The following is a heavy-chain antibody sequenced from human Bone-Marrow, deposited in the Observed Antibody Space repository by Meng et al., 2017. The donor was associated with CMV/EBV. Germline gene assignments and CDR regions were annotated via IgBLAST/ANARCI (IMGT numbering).Heavy chain of an antibody. J-gene: IGHJ4*02. CDR1: GFTFSSYA. V-gene: IGHV3-30*04. CDR2: ISYDGSNK. D-gene: IGHD2-2*01. CDR3: ARERAYQLPHFDY. Sequence: GGPLRLSCAASGFTFSSYAMHWVRQAPGKGLEWVAVISYDGSNKYYADSVKGRFTISRDNSKNTLYLQMNSLRAEDTAVYYCARERAYQLPHFDYCGQGTLVTVS.